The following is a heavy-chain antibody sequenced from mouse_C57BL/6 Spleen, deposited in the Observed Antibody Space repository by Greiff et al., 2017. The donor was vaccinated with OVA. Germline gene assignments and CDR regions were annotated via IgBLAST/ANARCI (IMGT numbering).Heavy chain of an antibody. CDR3: ARANWDPYYFDY. Sequence: EVKLMESGAELVKPGASVKLSCTASGFNIKDYYMHWVKQRTEQGLEWIGRIDPEDGETKYAPKFQGKATITADTSSNTAYLQLSSLTSEDTAVYYCARANWDPYYFDYWGQGTTLTVSS. CDR1: GFNIKDYY. V-gene: IGHV14-2*01. D-gene: IGHD4-1*01. J-gene: IGHJ2*01. CDR2: IDPEDGET.